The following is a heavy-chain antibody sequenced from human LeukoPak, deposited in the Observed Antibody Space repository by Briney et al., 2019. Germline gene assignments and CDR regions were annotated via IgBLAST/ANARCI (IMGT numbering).Heavy chain of an antibody. CDR2: IYYSGST. CDR1: GGSISSGDYY. CDR3: ARDSWDVVPAYYYYGMDV. Sequence: TSETLSLTCTVSGGSISSGDYYWSWIRQPPGKGLEWIGYIYYSGSTYYNPSLKSRVTISVDTSKNQFSLKLSSVTAADTAVYYCARDSWDVVPAYYYYGMDVWGQGTTVTVSS. J-gene: IGHJ6*02. D-gene: IGHD2-2*01. V-gene: IGHV4-30-4*01.